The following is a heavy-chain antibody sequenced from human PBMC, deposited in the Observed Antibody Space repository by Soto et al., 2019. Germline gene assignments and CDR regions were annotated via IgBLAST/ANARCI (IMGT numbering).Heavy chain of an antibody. CDR3: AREGGIVGATAADY. CDR2: IYYSGST. V-gene: IGHV4-31*03. Sequence: QVQLQESGPGLVKPSQTLSLTCTVSGGSISSGGYYWSWIRQHPGKGLEWIGYIYYSGSTYYNPTVKRRVTISVDTSKNQFSLKLSSVTAADTAVYYCAREGGIVGATAADYWGQGTLGTVSS. D-gene: IGHD1-26*01. J-gene: IGHJ4*02. CDR1: GGSISSGGYY.